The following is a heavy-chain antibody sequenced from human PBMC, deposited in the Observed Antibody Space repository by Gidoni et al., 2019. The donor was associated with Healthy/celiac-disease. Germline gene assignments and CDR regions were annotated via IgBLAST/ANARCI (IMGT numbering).Heavy chain of an antibody. CDR3: ARHPFWSGDAFDI. Sequence: QLQLQESGPGLVMPQETLSPTCTVAGGTIRSSSYYWGLIRQPPGKGLEWIGSIYYSGSTYYNPSLKSRVTISVDTSKTQFSLKLSSVTAADTAVYYCARHPFWSGDAFDIWGQGTMVTVSS. V-gene: IGHV4-39*01. D-gene: IGHD3-3*01. CDR1: GGTIRSSSYY. CDR2: IYYSGST. J-gene: IGHJ3*02.